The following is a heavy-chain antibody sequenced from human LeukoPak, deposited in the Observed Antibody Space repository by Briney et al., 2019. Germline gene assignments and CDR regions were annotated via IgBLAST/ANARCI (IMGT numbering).Heavy chain of an antibody. D-gene: IGHD6-6*01. CDR2: IYYSGST. J-gene: IGHJ4*02. Sequence: KASETLSLTCTVSGGSISSYHWSWIRQPPGKGLECIGYIYYSGSTHYNPSLKSRVTISVDTSKNQFSLKLSSVTAADTAVYYCARQLASYNFDYWGQGTLVTVSS. V-gene: IGHV4-59*01. CDR3: ARQLASYNFDY. CDR1: GGSISSYH.